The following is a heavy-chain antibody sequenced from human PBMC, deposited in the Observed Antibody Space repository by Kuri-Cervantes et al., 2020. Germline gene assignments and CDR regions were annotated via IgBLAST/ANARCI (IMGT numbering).Heavy chain of an antibody. CDR1: GYSFTSYC. CDR3: AGGRAGAGRGGLDY. CDR2: IYPGDSDT. V-gene: IGHV5-51*01. J-gene: IGHJ4*02. Sequence: KVSCKASGYSFTSYCNGRVRQMPGKGLKWMGIIYPGDSDTRYSPSFRCQVTISADKSISTAYLQWSSLKASDTARYYCAGGRAGAGRGGLDYWGQGTLVTVSS. D-gene: IGHD6-19*01.